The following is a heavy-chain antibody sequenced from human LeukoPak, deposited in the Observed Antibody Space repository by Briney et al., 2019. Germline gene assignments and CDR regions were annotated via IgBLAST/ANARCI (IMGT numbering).Heavy chain of an antibody. D-gene: IGHD3-9*01. CDR2: IKSKTDGGTT. J-gene: IGHJ4*02. CDR3: TTDLILYYDILTGYYPLDY. Sequence: GGSLRLSCAASGFTFSNAWMSWVRQAPGKGLEWVGRIKSKTDGGTTDYAAPVKGRFTISRDDSKNTLYLQMNSLKTEDTAVYYCTTDLILYYDILTGYYPLDYWGQGTLVTVSS. V-gene: IGHV3-15*01. CDR1: GFTFSNAW.